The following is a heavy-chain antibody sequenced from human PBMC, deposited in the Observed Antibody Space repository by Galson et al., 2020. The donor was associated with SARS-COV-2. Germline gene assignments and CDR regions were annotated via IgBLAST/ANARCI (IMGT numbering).Heavy chain of an antibody. CDR1: GYSISSGYY. Sequence: SETLSLTCAVSGYSISSGYYWGWIRQPPGKGLEWIGSIYHSGSTYYNPSLKSRVTISVDTSKNQFSLKLSSVTAADTAVYYCARRNKIVGAAGGWFDPWGQGNLVTVSS. V-gene: IGHV4-38-2*01. J-gene: IGHJ5*02. CDR2: IYHSGST. D-gene: IGHD1-26*01. CDR3: ARRNKIVGAAGGWFDP.